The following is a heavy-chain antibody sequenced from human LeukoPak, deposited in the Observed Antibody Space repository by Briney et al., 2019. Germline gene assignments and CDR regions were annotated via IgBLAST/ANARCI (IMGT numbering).Heavy chain of an antibody. CDR2: INHSGIT. J-gene: IGHJ3*02. CDR3: ARHFPQKGGGITMVRGVRQPRGAFDI. CDR1: GRSFSGYY. V-gene: IGHV4-34*01. Sequence: SETLSLTCAVYGRSFSGYYWTWIRQTPGKGLEWIGEINHSGITDHNPSLKSRVTISVDTSKNQFSLRLSSVTAADTAVYYCARHFPQKGGGITMVRGVRQPRGAFDIWGQGTMVTVSS. D-gene: IGHD3-10*01.